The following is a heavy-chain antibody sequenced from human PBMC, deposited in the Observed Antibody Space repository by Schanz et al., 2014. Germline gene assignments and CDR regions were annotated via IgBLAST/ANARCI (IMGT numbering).Heavy chain of an antibody. Sequence: QVRLVESGGGVVQPGRSLRLSCAASGFTLSSYGMHWVRQAPGKGLEWVAFINSDGTKRFYADSVKSRFTISRDNSRKTLYLQMNSMRAEDTAVYYCARDGYSVVVISPTESFEIGGQGTMVTVSP. D-gene: IGHD2-21*01. CDR2: INSDGTKR. CDR3: ARDGYSVVVISPTESFEI. V-gene: IGHV3-33*08. CDR1: GFTLSSYG. J-gene: IGHJ3*02.